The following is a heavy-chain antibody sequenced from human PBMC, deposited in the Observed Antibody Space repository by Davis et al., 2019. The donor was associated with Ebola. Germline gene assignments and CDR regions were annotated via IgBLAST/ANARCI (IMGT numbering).Heavy chain of an antibody. D-gene: IGHD1-26*01. CDR3: ARPCREYYYGMDV. Sequence: GESLKISCAASGFSFKDFGMHWVRQAPGKGLEWVAFIWYDGRNQHYIDSVKGRFTISRDNSKNTLYLHMNSLRAEDTAVYYCARPCREYYYGMDVWGKGTTVTVSS. V-gene: IGHV3-33*01. CDR1: GFSFKDFG. CDR2: IWYDGRNQ. J-gene: IGHJ6*04.